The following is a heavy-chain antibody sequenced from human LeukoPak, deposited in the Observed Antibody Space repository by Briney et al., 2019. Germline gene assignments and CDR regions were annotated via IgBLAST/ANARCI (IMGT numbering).Heavy chain of an antibody. V-gene: IGHV3-23*01. J-gene: IGHJ5*01. CDR3: AKVGEYYGSGSLNWFDS. Sequence: GGSLRLSCAASGFTFARYGMTWVRQAPGKGLEWVSVSALTHGGYTTYYADSVKGRFTVSRDNSKSTLYLQMNSLRGDDTAVYYCAKVGEYYGSGSLNWFDSWGQETLVTVSS. CDR2: LTHGGYTT. CDR1: GFTFARYG. D-gene: IGHD3-10*01.